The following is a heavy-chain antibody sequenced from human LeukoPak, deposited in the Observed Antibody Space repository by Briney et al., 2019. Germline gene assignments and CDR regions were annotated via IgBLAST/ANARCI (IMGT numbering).Heavy chain of an antibody. CDR3: ARKEGGQLVNTRRWFDP. D-gene: IGHD6-13*01. CDR1: GGSFSGYY. V-gene: IGHV4-34*01. J-gene: IGHJ5*02. Sequence: SETLSLTCAVYGGSFSGYYWSWIRQPPGKGLEWIGEINHSGSTNYNPSLKSRVAISVDTSKNQFSLKLRSVTAADTAVYYCARKEGGQLVNTRRWFDPWGQGTLVTVSS. CDR2: INHSGST.